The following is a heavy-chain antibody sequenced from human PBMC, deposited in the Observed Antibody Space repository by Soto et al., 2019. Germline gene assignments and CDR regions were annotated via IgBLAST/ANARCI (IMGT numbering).Heavy chain of an antibody. CDR2: INAGNGNT. Sequence: ASVKVSCKASGYTFTSYSMHWVLQTPGQRLEWMGWINAGNGNTKYSQKFQGRVTITRDTSASTAYMELSSLRSEDTAVYYCARDRGYCSSTSCPPDYWGQGTLVTVSS. CDR3: ARDRGYCSSTSCPPDY. D-gene: IGHD2-2*01. V-gene: IGHV1-3*01. CDR1: GYTFTSYS. J-gene: IGHJ4*02.